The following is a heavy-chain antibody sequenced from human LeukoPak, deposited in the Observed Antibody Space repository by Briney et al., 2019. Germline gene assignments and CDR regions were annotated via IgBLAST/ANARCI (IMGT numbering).Heavy chain of an antibody. Sequence: SETLSLTCTVSGGSISSYYWSWIRQPAGKGLEWIGRIYTSGSTNYNPSLRSRVTISLERSKHQFSLKLTSVTAADTAVYYCASNTGTVFDYWGQGALVTVSS. V-gene: IGHV4-4*07. CDR2: IYTSGST. D-gene: IGHD7-27*01. J-gene: IGHJ4*02. CDR3: ASNTGTVFDY. CDR1: GGSISSYY.